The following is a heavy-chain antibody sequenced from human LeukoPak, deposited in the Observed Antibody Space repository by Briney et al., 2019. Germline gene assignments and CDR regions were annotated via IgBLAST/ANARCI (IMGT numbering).Heavy chain of an antibody. D-gene: IGHD6-19*01. CDR2: INHSGST. CDR1: GGSFSGYY. CDR3: ARVSGGSGWWND. J-gene: IGHJ4*02. V-gene: IGHV4-34*01. Sequence: SETLSLTCAVYGGSFSGYYWSWIRQPPGKGLEWIGEINHSGSTNYNPSLKSRVTISVDTSKNQFSLKLSSVTAADTAVYYCARVSGGSGWWNDWGQGTLVTVSS.